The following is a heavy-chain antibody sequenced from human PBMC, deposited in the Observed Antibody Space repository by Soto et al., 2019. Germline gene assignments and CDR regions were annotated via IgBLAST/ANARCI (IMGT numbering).Heavy chain of an antibody. Sequence: PSETLSLTCTVSGGSISSGDYYWSWIRQPPGKGLEWIGYIYYSGSTYYNPSLKSRVTISVDTSKNQFSLKLSSVTAADTAVYYCARAERWLQGLDYWGQGTMVTAPQ. V-gene: IGHV4-30-4*02. CDR2: IYYSGST. CDR3: ARAERWLQGLDY. D-gene: IGHD5-12*01. CDR1: GGSISSGDYY. J-gene: IGHJ4*02.